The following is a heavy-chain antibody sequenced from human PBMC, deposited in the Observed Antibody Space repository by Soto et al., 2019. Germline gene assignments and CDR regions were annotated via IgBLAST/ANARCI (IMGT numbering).Heavy chain of an antibody. CDR3: AKSGDIVVVPAAGGHNWFDP. D-gene: IGHD2-2*01. Sequence: GSMRISCASSGFTFSSYAMSWVRQAPGKGLEWVSAISGSGGSTYYADSVKGRFTISRDNSKNTLYLQMNSLRAEDTAVYYCAKSGDIVVVPAAGGHNWFDPWGQGTLVTVS. CDR1: GFTFSSYA. J-gene: IGHJ5*02. CDR2: ISGSGGST. V-gene: IGHV3-23*01.